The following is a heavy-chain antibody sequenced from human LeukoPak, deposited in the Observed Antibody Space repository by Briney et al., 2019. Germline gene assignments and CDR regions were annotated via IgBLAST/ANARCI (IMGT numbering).Heavy chain of an antibody. Sequence: GGSLRLSCAASGFTFSAYEMNWVRQAPGKGLEWVSAISGSGGSTYYADSVKGRFTISRDNSKNTLYLQMNSLRAEDTAVYYCAKDRYYYYDAFDIWGQGTMVTVSS. CDR2: ISGSGGST. CDR1: GFTFSAYE. D-gene: IGHD3-22*01. CDR3: AKDRYYYYDAFDI. J-gene: IGHJ3*02. V-gene: IGHV3-23*01.